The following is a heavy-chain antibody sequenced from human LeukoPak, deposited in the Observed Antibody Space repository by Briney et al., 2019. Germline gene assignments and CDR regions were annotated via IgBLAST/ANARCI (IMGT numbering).Heavy chain of an antibody. Sequence: ASVRVSCKASVYTLTGQYIHGVPEAPGQGLEWMGWINPNSGGTNYAQKFQGRVTMTRDTSISTAYMELSRLRSDDTAVYYCAMEDIVLVTYSAFWGQGTLVTVSS. V-gene: IGHV1-2*02. CDR1: VYTLTGQY. D-gene: IGHD2-2*01. CDR2: INPNSGGT. CDR3: AMEDIVLVTYSAF. J-gene: IGHJ4*02.